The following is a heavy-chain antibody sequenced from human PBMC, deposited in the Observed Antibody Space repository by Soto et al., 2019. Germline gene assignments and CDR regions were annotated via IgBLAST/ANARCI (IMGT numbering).Heavy chain of an antibody. CDR3: AKTRGAMIYAISVYGMDV. CDR2: ISGSADST. CDR1: GFSFSSFA. V-gene: IGHV3-23*01. D-gene: IGHD2-8*01. Sequence: EVQLLESRGGFIHPGGSLRLSCAASGFSFSSFAMNWVRQAPGKGLEWVSIISGSADSTFYADSVKGRFTISRDNSKSTLYLQINSLRAEDTAVYYCAKTRGAMIYAISVYGMDVWGQGTTVTVSS. J-gene: IGHJ6*02.